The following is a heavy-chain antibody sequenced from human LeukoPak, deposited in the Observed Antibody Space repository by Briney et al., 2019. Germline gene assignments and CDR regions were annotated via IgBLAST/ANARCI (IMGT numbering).Heavy chain of an antibody. J-gene: IGHJ4*02. CDR2: INQGGTVT. CDR1: GFPFRSYW. V-gene: IGHV3-7*04. CDR3: ARADRGYNYDSS. D-gene: IGHD5-18*01. Sequence: GGSLRLSCAASGFPFRSYWMSWVRQAPGKGLEWVANINQGGTVTYYVDSVKGRFTMSRDNAENSLYLQMNSLRAEDTAVYYCARADRGYNYDSSGGQGTLVTVSS.